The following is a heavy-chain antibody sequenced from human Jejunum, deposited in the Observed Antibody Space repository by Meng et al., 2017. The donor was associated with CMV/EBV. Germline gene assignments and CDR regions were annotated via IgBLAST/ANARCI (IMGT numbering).Heavy chain of an antibody. CDR1: SGTYS. D-gene: IGHD3-10*01. CDR3: ARGAVNMVRGVSYYFDY. CDR2: VFYSGSS. V-gene: IGHV4-61*01. Sequence: SGTYSWNWIRQSPGKGLEWIASVFYSGSSDYNPSLKSRVTISVDTSRNQFFLELTSVTAADTAVYYCARGAVNMVRGVSYYFDYWGQGARVTVSS. J-gene: IGHJ4*02.